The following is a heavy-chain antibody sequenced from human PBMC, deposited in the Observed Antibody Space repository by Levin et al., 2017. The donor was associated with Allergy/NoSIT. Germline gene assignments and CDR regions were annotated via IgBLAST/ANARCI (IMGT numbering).Heavy chain of an antibody. CDR2: IKQDGSEK. CDR1: GFTFSSYW. J-gene: IGHJ6*03. V-gene: IGHV3-7*04. D-gene: IGHD2-2*01. CDR3: ARIYCSSTSCLLGGLIGSYYMDV. Sequence: GGSLRLSCAASGFTFSSYWMSWVRQAPGKGLEWVANIKQDGSEKYYVDSVKGRFTISRDNAKNSLYLQMNSLRAEDTAVYYCARIYCSSTSCLLGGLIGSYYMDVWGKGTTVTVSS.